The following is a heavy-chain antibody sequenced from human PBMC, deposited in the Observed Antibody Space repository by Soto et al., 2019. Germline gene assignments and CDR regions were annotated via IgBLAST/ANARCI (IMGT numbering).Heavy chain of an antibody. Sequence: EVQLVESGGGLVKPWGSLRLSCAASGFNFNSYTINWVRQAPGKRLEGLSSISSSGYIFSTDSVRGRFTISRDNAKNSVYLQINSLRAEDTAVYFCARDCSGGSCYPGMDVWGQGTPVTVSS. J-gene: IGHJ6*02. D-gene: IGHD2-15*01. CDR1: GFNFNSYT. V-gene: IGHV3-21*01. CDR2: ISSSGYI. CDR3: ARDCSGGSCYPGMDV.